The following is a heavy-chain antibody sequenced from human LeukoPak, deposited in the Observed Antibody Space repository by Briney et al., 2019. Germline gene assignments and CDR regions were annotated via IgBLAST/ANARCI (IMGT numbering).Heavy chain of an antibody. CDR1: GFTFSSYA. Sequence: GGSLRLSCAASGFTFSSYAMSSVRQAPGKGLEWVSSVSGSGSHTYYADSVKGRFTISRDNSKNTLYLQMDSLRAEDAAVYYCAKDERGYDCYFDYWGQGALVTVSS. V-gene: IGHV3-23*01. J-gene: IGHJ4*02. CDR2: VSGSGSHT. CDR3: AKDERGYDCYFDY. D-gene: IGHD5-12*01.